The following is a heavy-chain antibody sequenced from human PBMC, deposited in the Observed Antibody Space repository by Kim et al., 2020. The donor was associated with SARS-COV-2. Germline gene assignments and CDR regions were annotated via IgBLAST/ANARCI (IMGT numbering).Heavy chain of an antibody. V-gene: IGHV1-18*04. D-gene: IGHD3-9*01. J-gene: IGHJ2*01. CDR1: GYTFTNYG. CDR3: AGLSSSFDWLSYHWFFDL. Sequence: ASVKVSCKAPGYTFTNYGINWVRQAPGQGLEWMGWISTYNGNTNYAQKFQDRVTMTTDASTSAAYMELRSLRSDDTAVYYCAGLSSSFDWLSYHWFFDLWGRGTLVTVSS. CDR2: ISTYNGNT.